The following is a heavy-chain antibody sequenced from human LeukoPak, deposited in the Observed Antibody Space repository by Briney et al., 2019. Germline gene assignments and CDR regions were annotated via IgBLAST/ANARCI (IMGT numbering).Heavy chain of an antibody. CDR2: ISNRGST. CDR1: GGSISNYY. D-gene: IGHD3-3*01. CDR3: ARGYPITYYDFWSGRANYYYYGMDV. Sequence: EASETLSLTCIVSGGSISNYYWSWIRQPAGKGLEWIGRISNRGSTTYTPSLKSRVTMSVDTSKNQFSLKLSSVTAADTAVYYCARGYPITYYDFWSGRANYYYYGMDVWGQGTTVTVSS. J-gene: IGHJ6*02. V-gene: IGHV4-4*07.